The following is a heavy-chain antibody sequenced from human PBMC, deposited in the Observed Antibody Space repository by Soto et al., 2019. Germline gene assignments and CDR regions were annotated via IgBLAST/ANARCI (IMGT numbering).Heavy chain of an antibody. D-gene: IGHD6-13*01. J-gene: IGHJ1*01. CDR2: ISAYNGNT. V-gene: IGHV1-18*01. Sequence: GASVKVSCKASGYTFTSYGISWVRQEPGQGLEWMGWISAYNGNTNYAQKLQGRVTMTTDTSTSTAYMELRSLRSDDTAVYYCATGGSSSWYFEYFQHWGQGTLVTVSS. CDR3: ATGGSSSWYFEYFQH. CDR1: GYTFTSYG.